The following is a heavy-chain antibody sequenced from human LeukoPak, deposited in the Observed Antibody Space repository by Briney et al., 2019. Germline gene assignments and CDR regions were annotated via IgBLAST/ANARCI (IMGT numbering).Heavy chain of an antibody. J-gene: IGHJ3*02. CDR1: GGSFSGYY. D-gene: IGHD5-12*01. V-gene: IGHV4-59*01. CDR3: ARVYGSGYDFRGAFDI. Sequence: SETLSLTCAVYGGSFSGYYWSWIRQPPGKGLEWIGYVYYTGSTNYNPSLKSRVTISVDTSKNQFSLKLSSVTAADTAVYYCARVYGSGYDFRGAFDIWGQGTMVTVSS. CDR2: VYYTGST.